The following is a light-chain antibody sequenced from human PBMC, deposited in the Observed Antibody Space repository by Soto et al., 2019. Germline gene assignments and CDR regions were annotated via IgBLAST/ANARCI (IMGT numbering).Light chain of an antibody. V-gene: IGKV1-5*01. Sequence: DIQMTQSPSSVSASVGDRVTITCRASQGISNWLAWYQQKPGEAPKLLIYDASSLESGVPSRFSGSGSGTEFTLTISSLQPDDFATYYCQQYNSYGTFGQGTKVDIK. CDR3: QQYNSYGT. CDR1: QGISNW. CDR2: DAS. J-gene: IGKJ1*01.